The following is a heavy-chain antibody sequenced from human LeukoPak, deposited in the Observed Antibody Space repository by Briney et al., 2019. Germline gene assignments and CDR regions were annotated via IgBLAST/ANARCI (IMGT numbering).Heavy chain of an antibody. CDR2: INPNSGGT. CDR1: GYTFTSYG. CDR3: ARAGMYYYYYYMDV. J-gene: IGHJ6*03. V-gene: IGHV1-2*02. Sequence: ASVKVSCKASGYTFTSYGISWVRQAPGQGLEWMGWINPNSGGTNYAQKFQGRVTMTRDTSISTAYMELSRLRSDDTAVYYCARAGMYYYYYYMDVWGKGTTVTVSS.